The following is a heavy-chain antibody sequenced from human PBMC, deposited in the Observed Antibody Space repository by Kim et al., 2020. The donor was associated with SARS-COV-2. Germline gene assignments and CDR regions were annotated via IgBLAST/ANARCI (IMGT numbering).Heavy chain of an antibody. D-gene: IGHD4-17*01. Sequence: STTCAQKFQGRVTMTSDTPTSTVYMELSSLTSEDTAMYYCARAHTGAMDVWGQGTTVTVSS. J-gene: IGHJ6*02. V-gene: IGHV1-46*01. CDR2: ST. CDR3: ARAHTGAMDV.